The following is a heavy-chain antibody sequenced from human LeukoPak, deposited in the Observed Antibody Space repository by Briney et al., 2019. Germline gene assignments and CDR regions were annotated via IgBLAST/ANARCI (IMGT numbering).Heavy chain of an antibody. J-gene: IGHJ3*02. V-gene: IGHV3-23*01. CDR2: ISGGGGST. CDR3: VKGDRGSGWYRGAFDI. D-gene: IGHD6-19*01. Sequence: PGGSLRLSCAASGFTFSSYAMSWVRQSPGKGLEWVSAISGGGGSTYYAEFVKGRFTISRDNSKNTLYLQMSSLRAEDTAVYYCVKGDRGSGWYRGAFDIWGQGTMVTVSS. CDR1: GFTFSSYA.